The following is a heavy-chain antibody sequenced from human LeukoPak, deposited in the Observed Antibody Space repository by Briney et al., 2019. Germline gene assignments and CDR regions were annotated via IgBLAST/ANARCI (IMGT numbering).Heavy chain of an antibody. CDR2: ISEDGSAK. D-gene: IGHD5-24*01. CDR3: TRSRRDGNDY. CDR1: GFTFSSSW. V-gene: IGHV3-7*01. J-gene: IGHJ4*02. Sequence: GGSLRLSCAASGFTFSSSWMSWVRQAPGKGLEWVANISEDGSAKYYVDSVKGRFTISRDNAKRSLDLQVNSLRAEDTAVYYCTRSRRDGNDYWGQGTLVTVSS.